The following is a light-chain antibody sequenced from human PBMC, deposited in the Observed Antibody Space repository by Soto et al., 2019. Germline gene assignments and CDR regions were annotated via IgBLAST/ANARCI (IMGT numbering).Light chain of an antibody. J-gene: IGLJ3*02. CDR3: QSYDSSLSGWM. V-gene: IGLV1-40*01. CDR2: GNS. Sequence: QSVLTQPPSVSGAPGQRVTISCTGSSSNIGAGYDVHWYQQLPGTAPKLLIYGNSNRPSGVPDRFSGSKSGTSASLAITWLQAEDEADYYCQSYDSSLSGWMFGGGTKVTVL. CDR1: SSNIGAGYD.